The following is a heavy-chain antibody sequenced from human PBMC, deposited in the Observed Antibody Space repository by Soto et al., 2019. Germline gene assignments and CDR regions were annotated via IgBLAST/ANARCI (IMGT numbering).Heavy chain of an antibody. J-gene: IGHJ6*03. CDR3: ARGYCSGGSCYHYYYSYYMDV. Sequence: SQTLSLTCAISGDSVSSNSAAWNWIRQSPSRGLEWLGRTYYRSKWYNDYAVSVKSRITINPDTSKNQFSLQLNSVTPEDTAVYYCARGYCSGGSCYHYYYSYYMDVWGKGTSVTVSS. CDR2: TYYRSKWYN. D-gene: IGHD2-15*01. CDR1: GDSVSSNSAA. V-gene: IGHV6-1*01.